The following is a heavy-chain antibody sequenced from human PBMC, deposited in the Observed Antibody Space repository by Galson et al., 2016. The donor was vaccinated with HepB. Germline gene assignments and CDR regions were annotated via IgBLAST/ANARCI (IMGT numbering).Heavy chain of an antibody. J-gene: IGHJ4*02. D-gene: IGHD5-12*01. Sequence: CAISGDSVSSNSAAWNWIRQSPSRGLEWLGRTYYRSKWYNDYAVSVKSRIIINPDTSKNQFSLRLNSVTPEDTAVYYCARGEYSGYDFDYWGQGTLVTVSS. CDR1: GDSVSSNSAA. V-gene: IGHV6-1*01. CDR3: ARGEYSGYDFDY. CDR2: TYYRSKWYN.